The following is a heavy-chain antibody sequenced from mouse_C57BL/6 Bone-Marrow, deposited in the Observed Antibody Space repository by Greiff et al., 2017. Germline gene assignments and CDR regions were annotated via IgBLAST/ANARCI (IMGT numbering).Heavy chain of an antibody. J-gene: IGHJ4*01. Sequence: QVQLQQPGAELVKPGASVKLSCKASGYTFTSYWMHWVKQRPGRGLEWIGRIDPNSGGTKYNEKFKSKATLTVDKPSSTAYMQLSSLTSEDSAVYDCARSQALTTVVADYYAMDYWGQGTSVTVSS. CDR3: ARSQALTTVVADYYAMDY. V-gene: IGHV1-72*01. CDR1: GYTFTSYW. CDR2: IDPNSGGT. D-gene: IGHD1-1*01.